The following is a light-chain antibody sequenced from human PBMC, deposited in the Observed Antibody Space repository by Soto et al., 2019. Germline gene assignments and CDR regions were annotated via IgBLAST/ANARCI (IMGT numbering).Light chain of an antibody. CDR1: QDINKN. Sequence: DIQMTQSPSSLSASVGDRVTITCRASQDINKNLIWYQQKPGKAPKLLIYDASDLETGVPSRFSGSGSGTGFTFTISSLQPEDFATYYCQQYESLPLTFGRGTRLENK. J-gene: IGKJ5*01. CDR2: DAS. CDR3: QQYESLPLT. V-gene: IGKV1-33*01.